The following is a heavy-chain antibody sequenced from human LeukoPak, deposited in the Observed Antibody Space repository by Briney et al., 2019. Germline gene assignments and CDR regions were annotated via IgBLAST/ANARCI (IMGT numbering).Heavy chain of an antibody. CDR3: ARGVDSSGWYINYYYYGMDV. D-gene: IGHD6-19*01. Sequence: ASVKVSCKASGYTFTSYDINWVRQATGQGLEWMGWMNPNSGNTGYAQKFQGRVTMTRNTSISTAYMELSSLRSEDTAVHYCARGVDSSGWYINYYYYGMDVWGQGTTVTVSS. V-gene: IGHV1-8*01. CDR1: GYTFTSYD. CDR2: MNPNSGNT. J-gene: IGHJ6*02.